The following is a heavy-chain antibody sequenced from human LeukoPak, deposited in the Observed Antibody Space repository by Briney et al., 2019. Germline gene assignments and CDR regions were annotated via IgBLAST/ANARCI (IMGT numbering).Heavy chain of an antibody. CDR2: IYPADSDT. D-gene: IGHD3-10*01. Sequence: GESLKISCQVSGYIFTDYWIGWVRQMPGKGLESMGIIYPADSDTAYSPFFQGQVTISADKSTSTVYLQWSSLKASDTAMYYCARQSRDGSKTRGYYFDHWGQGTLVTVSS. CDR3: ARQSRDGSKTRGYYFDH. CDR1: GYIFTDYW. V-gene: IGHV5-51*01. J-gene: IGHJ4*02.